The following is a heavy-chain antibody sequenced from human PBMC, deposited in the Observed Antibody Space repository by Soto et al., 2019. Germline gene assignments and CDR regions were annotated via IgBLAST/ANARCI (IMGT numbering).Heavy chain of an antibody. CDR1: GGTFSSYA. CDR3: ATSGYSGYSRVYYYYGMDV. CDR2: IIPIFGAA. V-gene: IGHV1-69*13. D-gene: IGHD5-12*01. J-gene: IGHJ6*02. Sequence: ASVKVSCKASGGTFSSYAISWVRQAPGQGLEWMGGIIPIFGAANYAQKFQGRVTITADESTSTAYMELSSLRSEDTAVSYCATSGYSGYSRVYYYYGMDVWGQGTTVTVSS.